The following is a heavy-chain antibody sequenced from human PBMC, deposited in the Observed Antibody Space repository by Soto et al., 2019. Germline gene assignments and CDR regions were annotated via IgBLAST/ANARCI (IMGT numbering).Heavy chain of an antibody. D-gene: IGHD4-17*01. CDR1: GGSIRSGGHY. CDR3: ATMHDYGDYAPFDN. V-gene: IGHV4-31*03. CDR2: IYYSGGT. Sequence: QVKLQGSGPGLVKPSQTLSLSCTVSGGSIRSGGHYWSWIRQHPGKGLEWIGYIYYSGGTDYNPSLKSRVTMSLDTSKNQFSLRLTAVTAADTAVYFCATMHDYGDYAPFDNWGQGTLVTVAT. J-gene: IGHJ4*02.